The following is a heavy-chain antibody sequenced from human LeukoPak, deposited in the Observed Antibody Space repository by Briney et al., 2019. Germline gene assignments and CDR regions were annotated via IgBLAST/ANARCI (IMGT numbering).Heavy chain of an antibody. V-gene: IGHV1-69*13. CDR3: ARDLGGNPDAFDI. D-gene: IGHD4-23*01. J-gene: IGHJ3*02. CDR1: GGTFSSYA. CDR2: IIPIFGTA. Sequence: ASVEVSCKASGGTFSSYAISWVRQAPGQGLEWMGGIIPIFGTANYAQKFQGRVTITADESTSTVYMELSSLRSEDTAVYYCARDLGGNPDAFDIWGQGTMVTVSS.